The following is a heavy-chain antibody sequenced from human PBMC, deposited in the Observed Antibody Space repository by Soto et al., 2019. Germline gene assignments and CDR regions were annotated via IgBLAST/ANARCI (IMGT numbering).Heavy chain of an antibody. J-gene: IGHJ4*02. V-gene: IGHV3-23*01. CDR2: ISGSGGST. CDR1: GFTFSSYA. Sequence: PGGSPRLSCAASGFTFSSYAMSWVRQAPGKGLEWVSAISGSGGSTYYADSVKGRFTISRDNSKNTLYLQMNSLRAEDTAVYYCATTPFFRWQLDKDYWGQGTLVTVSS. D-gene: IGHD6-6*01. CDR3: ATTPFFRWQLDKDY.